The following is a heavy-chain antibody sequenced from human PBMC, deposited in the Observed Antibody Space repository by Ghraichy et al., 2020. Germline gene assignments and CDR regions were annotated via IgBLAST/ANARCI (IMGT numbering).Heavy chain of an antibody. CDR2: IIPIFGTA. D-gene: IGHD3-22*01. J-gene: IGHJ5*02. V-gene: IGHV1-69*13. CDR3: ARDRAPYYYDSSGYYYGWFDP. CDR1: GGTFSSYA. Sequence: SVKVSCKASGGTFSSYAISWVRQAPGQGLEWMGGIIPIFGTANYAQKFQGRVTITADESTSTAYMELSSLRSEDTAVYYCARDRAPYYYDSSGYYYGWFDPWGQGTLVTVSS.